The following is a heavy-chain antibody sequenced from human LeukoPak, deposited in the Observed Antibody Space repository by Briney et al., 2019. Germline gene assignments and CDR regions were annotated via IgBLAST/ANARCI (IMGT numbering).Heavy chain of an antibody. Sequence: GGSLRLSCAASAFTFSSYVMSSVRQTPGKGLEWVSAISGSGGSTYYADSVKGRFTISRDNSKNTLYLQMNSLRAEDTAVYYCAKFLPTHIVVANYYFDYWGQGTLVTVSS. J-gene: IGHJ4*02. D-gene: IGHD2-21*01. V-gene: IGHV3-23*01. CDR1: AFTFSSYV. CDR3: AKFLPTHIVVANYYFDY. CDR2: ISGSGGST.